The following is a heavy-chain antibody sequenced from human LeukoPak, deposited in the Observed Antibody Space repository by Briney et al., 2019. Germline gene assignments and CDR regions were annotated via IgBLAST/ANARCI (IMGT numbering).Heavy chain of an antibody. CDR2: IKQDGSEK. CDR1: GFTFSSYW. D-gene: IGHD3-22*01. Sequence: GGSLRLSCAASGFTFSSYWMSWVRQAPGKGLEWVANIKQDGSEKYYVDSVKGRFTISRDNAKNTLYLQMNSLRAEDTAVYYCAKARGDSSGYSFDYWGQGTLVTVSS. J-gene: IGHJ4*02. V-gene: IGHV3-7*03. CDR3: AKARGDSSGYSFDY.